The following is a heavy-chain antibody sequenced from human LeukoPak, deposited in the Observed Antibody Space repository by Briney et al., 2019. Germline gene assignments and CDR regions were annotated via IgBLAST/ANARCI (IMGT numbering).Heavy chain of an antibody. D-gene: IGHD5-18*01. J-gene: IGHJ4*02. CDR3: ATRPVDTAIRFDY. CDR1: GGSFSGYY. V-gene: IGHV4-34*01. Sequence: PSGTLSLTCAVYGGSFSGYYWSWIRQPPGKGLEWIGEINHSGSTNYNPSLKSRVTISVDTSKNQFSLKLSSVTAADTAVYYCATRPVDTAIRFDYWGQGTLVTVSS. CDR2: INHSGST.